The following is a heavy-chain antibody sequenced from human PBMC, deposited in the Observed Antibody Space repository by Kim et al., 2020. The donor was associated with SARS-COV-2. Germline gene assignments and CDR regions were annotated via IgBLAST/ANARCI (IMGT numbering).Heavy chain of an antibody. J-gene: IGHJ4*02. V-gene: IGHV3-30-3*01. CDR2: IRSDGSTT. Sequence: GGSLRLSCAASGFTFSTYAMHWVRQPPGKGLEWVASIRSDGSTTYYEDSVKGRFTISRDNSKNMVYLQMNSLRVEDTTVYHCARVWGYWGQGILVTGSS. CDR1: GFTFSTYA. D-gene: IGHD3-16*01. CDR3: ARVWGY.